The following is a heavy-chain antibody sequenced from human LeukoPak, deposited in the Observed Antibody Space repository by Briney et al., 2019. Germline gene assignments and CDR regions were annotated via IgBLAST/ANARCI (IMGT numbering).Heavy chain of an antibody. J-gene: IGHJ5*02. CDR2: IYYSGST. CDR1: GGSISSSSYY. D-gene: IGHD6-13*01. V-gene: IGHV4-39*01. Sequence: PSETLSLTCTVSGGSISSSSYYWGWIRQPPGKRLGWIGSIYYSGSTYYNPSLKSRVTISVDTSKIQFSLKLCSVTAADTAVYYCTRAIAAAGTARGWFDPWGQGTLVTVSS. CDR3: TRAIAAAGTARGWFDP.